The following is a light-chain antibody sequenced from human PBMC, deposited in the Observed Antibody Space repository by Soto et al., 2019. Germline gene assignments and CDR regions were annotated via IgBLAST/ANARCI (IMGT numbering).Light chain of an antibody. CDR3: SSYTTRGTPV. CDR2: EVS. J-gene: IGLJ3*02. Sequence: QSVLTQPASVSGSPGQSITISCTGTSSDVGGYNYLSWYQQHPGKAPKVMIYEVSNRPSGVSNRFSGSKSGNTASLTISGLPAEDEADYFCSSYTTRGTPVFGGGTKVTVL. V-gene: IGLV2-14*01. CDR1: SSDVGGYNY.